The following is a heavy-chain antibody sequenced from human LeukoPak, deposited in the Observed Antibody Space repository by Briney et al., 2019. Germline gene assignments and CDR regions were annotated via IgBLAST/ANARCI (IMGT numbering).Heavy chain of an antibody. J-gene: IGHJ4*02. CDR2: IYTSVST. CDR1: GGSISSYY. CDR3: ARDGGYSGYDYLAVGYYFDY. Sequence: SETLSLTCTVSGGSISSYYGSWIRQPAGKGLEWIGRIYTSVSTNYNPSLKSRVTMSVDTSKNQFSLKLSSVTAADTAVYYCARDGGYSGYDYLAVGYYFDYWGRGTLVTVSS. D-gene: IGHD5-12*01. V-gene: IGHV4-4*07.